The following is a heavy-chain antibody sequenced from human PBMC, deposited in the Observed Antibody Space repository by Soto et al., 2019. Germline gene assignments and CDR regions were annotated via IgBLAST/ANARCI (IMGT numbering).Heavy chain of an antibody. CDR1: GASIRSNNR. CDR2: IFHSGST. V-gene: IGHV4-4*02. CDR3: ARVYSGSYSDS. Sequence: QVQLQESGPGLVKPSGTLSLTCAVSGASIRSNNRWSWVRQPPGKGPEWIGEIFHSGSTNYNPSLKTRLTISVDKSKHQFSLKLSSVTAADTAVYYCARVYSGSYSDSWGRGTLVTVSS. D-gene: IGHD1-26*01. J-gene: IGHJ4*02.